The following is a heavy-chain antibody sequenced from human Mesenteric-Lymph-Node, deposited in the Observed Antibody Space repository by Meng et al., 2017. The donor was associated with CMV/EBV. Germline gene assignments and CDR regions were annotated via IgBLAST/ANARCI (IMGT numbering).Heavy chain of an antibody. CDR3: ARGSSYDILTGYFDY. Sequence: QFKQWGAGLLKPSETLSVTCAVYGGSFSGYYWNWIRQSPEKGLEWIGEINHSGSTTYNPSFTSRIIISVDTSTNQISLNMSSVTAADTAVYYCARGSSYDILTGYFDYWGQGALVTVSS. CDR1: GGSFSGYY. D-gene: IGHD3-9*01. J-gene: IGHJ4*02. V-gene: IGHV4-34*02. CDR2: INHSGST.